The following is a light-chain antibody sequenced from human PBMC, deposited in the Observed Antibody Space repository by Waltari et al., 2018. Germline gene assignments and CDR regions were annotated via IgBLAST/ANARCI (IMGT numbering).Light chain of an antibody. V-gene: IGKV3-20*01. CDR2: GAY. J-gene: IGKJ1*01. CDR1: QSVNTY. Sequence: IELTPSPGTLSLSPGERATLSCRASQSVNTYLAWYQQKPGQAPRLLIYGAYTRAAGIPDRFSGSGFGTDFSLTISRLEAEDFAVYYCQHHVRLPATFGQGTKVEIK. CDR3: QHHVRLPAT.